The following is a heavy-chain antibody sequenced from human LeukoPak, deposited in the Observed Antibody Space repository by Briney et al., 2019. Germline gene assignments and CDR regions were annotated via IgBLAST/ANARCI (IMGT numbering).Heavy chain of an antibody. CDR1: GYTFTDYY. V-gene: IGHV1-2*02. CDR2: INPDSGGT. J-gene: IGHJ4*02. CDR3: ARISSAPFDY. Sequence: ASVKVSCKASGYTFTDYYLHWVRQAPGQGLEWMGWINPDSGGTNSAQKFQGRVTMTRDTSISTAYMELSRLTSDDTAVYYCARISSAPFDYWGQGTLVTVSS.